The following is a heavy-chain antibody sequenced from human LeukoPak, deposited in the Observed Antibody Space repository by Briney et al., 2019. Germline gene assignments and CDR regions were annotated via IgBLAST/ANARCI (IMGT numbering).Heavy chain of an antibody. Sequence: GGSLRLSCAASGFMFSSYAMSWVRQAPGKGLEWVSAISGSAGSTYYADSLKGRFTISRDNSKNTLYLQMNSLSAEDTAVYYCAKGSIAVALFDYWGQGTLVTVSS. J-gene: IGHJ4*02. D-gene: IGHD6-19*01. CDR2: ISGSAGST. V-gene: IGHV3-23*01. CDR1: GFMFSSYA. CDR3: AKGSIAVALFDY.